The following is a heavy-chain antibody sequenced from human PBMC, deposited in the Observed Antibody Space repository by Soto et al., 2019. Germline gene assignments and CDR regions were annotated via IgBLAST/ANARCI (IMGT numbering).Heavy chain of an antibody. J-gene: IGHJ4*02. V-gene: IGHV3-23*01. CDR3: AKHLRAYSSSSKTPPLHY. CDR1: GFTFSTYA. D-gene: IGHD6-6*01. Sequence: SGGSLRLSCAASGFTFSTYAMSWVRQAPGKGLEWVSVISNTGTVTYFADSVKGRFTISRDNSKNTLFLQMNSLRAEDTAIYFCAKHLRAYSSSSKTPPLHYWSQGTLVTVSS. CDR2: ISNTGTVT.